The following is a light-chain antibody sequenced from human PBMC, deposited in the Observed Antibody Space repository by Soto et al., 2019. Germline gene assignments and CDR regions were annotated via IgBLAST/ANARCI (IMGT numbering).Light chain of an antibody. V-gene: IGKV4-1*01. CDR3: QQYYSSPRT. CDR2: WAS. Sequence: DIVMTQSPDSLAVSLGERATINCKSSQTVLYRSSNMNYLSWYQQKPGQPPKLLIYWASTRESGVPDRFSGSGSGTDFTLTISSLQAEDVAVYYCQQYYSSPRTFGGGTKVEIK. J-gene: IGKJ4*01. CDR1: QTVLYRSSNMNY.